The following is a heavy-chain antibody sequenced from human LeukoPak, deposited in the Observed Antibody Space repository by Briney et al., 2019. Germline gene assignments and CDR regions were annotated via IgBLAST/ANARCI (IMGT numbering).Heavy chain of an antibody. V-gene: IGHV4-34*01. D-gene: IGHD4-23*01. J-gene: IGHJ4*02. CDR3: ARDTTTVVPPRDY. Sequence: SETLSLTCAVNGGSFSAFYWTFIRQPPGKGLEWIGEINRSGSTDYNPSLKSRVTISVDTPKNQFSLKLTSVTAADTAVYYCARDTTTVVPPRDYWGQGTLVTVSS. CDR2: INRSGST. CDR1: GGSFSAFY.